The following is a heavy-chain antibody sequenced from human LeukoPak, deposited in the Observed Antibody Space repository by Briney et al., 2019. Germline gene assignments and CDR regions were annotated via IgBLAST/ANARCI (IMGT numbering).Heavy chain of an antibody. Sequence: GGSLRFSCADSGFTFSTYWMSWLRQVPGKGLEWVANIKPDGGEKYYADSVKGRFSISRDNAKNSLYLQMNNLRAEDTAVYYCARTKNSGRYYYFDYWGPGTLVTVSS. D-gene: IGHD3-22*01. CDR1: GFTFSTYW. CDR3: ARTKNSGRYYYFDY. J-gene: IGHJ4*02. V-gene: IGHV3-7*01. CDR2: IKPDGGEK.